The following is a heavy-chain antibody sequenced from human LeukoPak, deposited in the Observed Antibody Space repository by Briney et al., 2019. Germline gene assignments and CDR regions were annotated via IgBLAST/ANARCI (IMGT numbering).Heavy chain of an antibody. CDR1: GFTFGDYA. CDR3: TRLVPYLDY. J-gene: IGHJ4*02. Sequence: SLRLSCTASGFTFGDYAMSWARQAPAQGGDWLGFIRSKVYGGTAEYAACVKGRFNVSRDGSNSLAYLQMNSLQTEDTAVYFCTRLVPYLDYWGAGTPGSVSS. V-gene: IGHV3-49*04. CDR2: IRSKVYGGTA. D-gene: IGHD2-2*01.